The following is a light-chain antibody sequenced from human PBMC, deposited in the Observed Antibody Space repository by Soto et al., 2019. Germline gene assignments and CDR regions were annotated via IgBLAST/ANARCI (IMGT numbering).Light chain of an antibody. Sequence: AIRMTQSPSSLSASTGDRVTITCRASQGISSYLAWYQQKPGKAPKLLIYAASTLQSVVPSRFSGSGSGTDFTLTISCLQSEDFATYYCQQYYSYQFTFGPGTKVDIK. CDR2: AAS. CDR1: QGISSY. J-gene: IGKJ3*01. V-gene: IGKV1-8*01. CDR3: QQYYSYQFT.